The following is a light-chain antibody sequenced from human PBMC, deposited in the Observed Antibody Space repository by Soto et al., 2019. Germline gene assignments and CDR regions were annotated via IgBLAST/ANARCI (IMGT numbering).Light chain of an antibody. V-gene: IGKV1-39*01. CDR1: QSIATY. Sequence: DIQMTQSPSSLSASVRDRVTITCRASQSIATYLNWYQHKLGKAPKLLIYAASSLQTGVPSRFSGSGSGTDFTLTISSLQPEDFATYLCQQSYTIPITFGQGTRLEIK. J-gene: IGKJ5*01. CDR2: AAS. CDR3: QQSYTIPIT.